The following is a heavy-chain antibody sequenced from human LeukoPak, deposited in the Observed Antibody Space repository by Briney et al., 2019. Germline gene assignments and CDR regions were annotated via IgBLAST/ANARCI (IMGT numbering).Heavy chain of an antibody. D-gene: IGHD3-16*02. CDR1: GGSISSSNL. CDR2: IYHGGST. J-gene: IGHJ4*02. CDR3: ASSIIRVDDLSPVDY. V-gene: IGHV4-4*02. Sequence: PSETLSLTCAVSGGSISSSNLWSWVRQPPGKGLEWIGEIYHGGSTNYNPSLESRVTISVDKSKNQFSLKLSSVTAADTAVYYCASSIIRVDDLSPVDYWGRGTLVTVSS.